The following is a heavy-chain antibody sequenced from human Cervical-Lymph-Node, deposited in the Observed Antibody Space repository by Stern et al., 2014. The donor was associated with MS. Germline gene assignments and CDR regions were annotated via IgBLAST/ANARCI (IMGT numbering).Heavy chain of an antibody. CDR3: AKDFCNNTSCYIGTLDS. Sequence: QVQLVESGGGVVQPGRSLRLSCVASRFKFMIYGMHWVRQAPGKGLEWVAIISYDGNNEYYADSVKGRFTISRDNSKDTLYLQMNNLRADDTAIYYCAKDFCNNTSCYIGTLDSWGQGTLVTVSS. V-gene: IGHV3-30*18. CDR2: ISYDGNNE. J-gene: IGHJ4*02. CDR1: RFKFMIYG. D-gene: IGHD2-2*02.